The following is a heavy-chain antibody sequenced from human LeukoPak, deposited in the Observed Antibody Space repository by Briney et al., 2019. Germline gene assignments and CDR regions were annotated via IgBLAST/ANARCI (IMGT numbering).Heavy chain of an antibody. CDR2: ISSSSSYI. CDR3: AREDSYYYGSGSYPFDY. Sequence: GGSLRLSCAASGFTFSSYSMDWVRQAPGKGLEWVSSISSSSSYIYYADSVKGRFTISRDNAKNSLYLQMNSLRAEDTAVYYCAREDSYYYGSGSYPFDYWGQGTLVTVSS. CDR1: GFTFSSYS. D-gene: IGHD3-10*01. J-gene: IGHJ4*02. V-gene: IGHV3-21*01.